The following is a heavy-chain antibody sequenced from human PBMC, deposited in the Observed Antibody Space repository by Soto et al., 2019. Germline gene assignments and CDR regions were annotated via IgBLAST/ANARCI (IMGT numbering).Heavy chain of an antibody. J-gene: IGHJ2*01. CDR2: VNGDGSDT. CDR3: VRANLYFDL. V-gene: IGHV3-74*01. Sequence: VQLVESGGGLVQPGGSLRLSCAASGFTFTTYHMHWVRQAPGKGLVWVSRVNGDGSDTIYADSVKGRFAVSRDNPKNTLYLQMNSLRADDTAVYFCVRANLYFDLWGRGTLVTVSS. CDR1: GFTFTTYH.